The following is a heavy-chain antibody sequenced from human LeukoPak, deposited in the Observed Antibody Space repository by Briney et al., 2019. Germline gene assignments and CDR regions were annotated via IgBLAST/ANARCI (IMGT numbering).Heavy chain of an antibody. CDR1: GFTFSSYA. Sequence: GRSLRLSCAASGFTFSSYAMHWVRQAPGKGLEWVAVISYDGSNKYYADSVKGRFTISRDNSKNTLYLQMNSLRAEDTAVYYCAKDPIYYGSGSYLSPDYWGQGTLVTVSS. J-gene: IGHJ4*02. CDR2: ISYDGSNK. CDR3: AKDPIYYGSGSYLSPDY. V-gene: IGHV3-30*04. D-gene: IGHD3-10*01.